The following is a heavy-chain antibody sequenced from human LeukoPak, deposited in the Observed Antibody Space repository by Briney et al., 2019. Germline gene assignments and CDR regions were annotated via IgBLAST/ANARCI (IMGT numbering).Heavy chain of an antibody. CDR3: ARGAVGPDY. CDR2: ISDSGDAT. CDR1: GFTFSVFP. J-gene: IGHJ4*02. Sequence: GGSLRLSCAASGFTFSVFPMSWVRQAPGKGLEWVSSISDSGDATYYADSVKGRFTVSRDNFKRTVDLQMNTLRAEDTAIYYCARGAVGPDYWGQGIPVIVSS. D-gene: IGHD6-19*01. V-gene: IGHV3-23*01.